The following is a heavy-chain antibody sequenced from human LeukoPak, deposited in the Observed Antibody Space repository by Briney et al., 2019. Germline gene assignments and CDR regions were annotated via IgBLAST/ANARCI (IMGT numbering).Heavy chain of an antibody. Sequence: ASVKASCKXSGGTFSSYAISWVRQAPGQGLEWMGWISAYNGNTNYAQKLQGRVTMTTDTSTSTAYMELRSLRSDDTAVYYCARRYSNYLDYWGQGTLVTVSS. CDR2: ISAYNGNT. V-gene: IGHV1-18*01. CDR3: ARRYSNYLDY. J-gene: IGHJ4*02. CDR1: GGTFSSYA. D-gene: IGHD4-11*01.